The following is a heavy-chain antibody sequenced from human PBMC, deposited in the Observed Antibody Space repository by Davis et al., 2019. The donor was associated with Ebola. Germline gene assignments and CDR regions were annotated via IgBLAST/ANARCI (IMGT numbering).Heavy chain of an antibody. CDR2: IYDSVNT. D-gene: IGHD6-6*01. CDR3: ARGHTITAVSNWFDP. CDR1: GGSINTHH. J-gene: IGHJ5*02. V-gene: IGHV4-59*11. Sequence: SETLSLTCSVSGGSINTHHWSWIRQAPGKGLEWIGYIYDSVNTKYNPSLKSRVILSLDTSKNQFSLKLSSVTAADTAVYYCARGHTITAVSNWFDPWGQGTLVTVSS.